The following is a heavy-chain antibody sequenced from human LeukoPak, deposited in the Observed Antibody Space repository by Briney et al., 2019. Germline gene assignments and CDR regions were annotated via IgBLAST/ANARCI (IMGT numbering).Heavy chain of an antibody. D-gene: IGHD3-22*01. CDR2: IYYSGST. J-gene: IGHJ5*02. CDR3: ARDQYDRSGSHWFDP. Sequence: SETLSLTCTVSGGSISNYYWSWIRQPPGKGLEWIGYIYYSGSTNYNPSLKSRVTISVDTSKNQFSLKLSSVTAADTAVYYCARDQYDRSGSHWFDPWGQGTLVTVSS. CDR1: GGSISNYY. V-gene: IGHV4-59*12.